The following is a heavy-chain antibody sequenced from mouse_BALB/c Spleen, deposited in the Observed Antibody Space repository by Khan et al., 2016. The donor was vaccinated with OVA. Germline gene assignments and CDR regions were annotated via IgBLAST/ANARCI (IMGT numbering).Heavy chain of an antibody. J-gene: IGHJ4*01. CDR1: GFSLTSYG. CDR3: ARGDGYYGDAMDY. Sequence: VELVESGPGLVAPSQSLSITCTVSGFSLTSYGVHWVRQPPGKGLEWLGVIWAGGSTNYNSALMSRLSISRDKSKSQVFLKMNSLQTGDTATYYCARGDGYYGDAMDYWGQGTSVTVSS. D-gene: IGHD2-3*01. CDR2: IWAGGST. V-gene: IGHV2-9*02.